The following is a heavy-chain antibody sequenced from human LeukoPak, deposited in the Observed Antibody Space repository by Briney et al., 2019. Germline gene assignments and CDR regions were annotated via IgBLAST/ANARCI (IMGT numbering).Heavy chain of an antibody. Sequence: ASVKVSCKASGYTFTGYYMHWVRQAPGQGLEWMGWINPNSGGTNYAQKFQGRVTMTRDTSISTAYMELSRLRSDDTAVYYCARANYYDSSGYSSDAFDIWGQGTMVTVSS. D-gene: IGHD3-22*01. V-gene: IGHV1-2*02. CDR1: GYTFTGYY. J-gene: IGHJ3*02. CDR2: INPNSGGT. CDR3: ARANYYDSSGYSSDAFDI.